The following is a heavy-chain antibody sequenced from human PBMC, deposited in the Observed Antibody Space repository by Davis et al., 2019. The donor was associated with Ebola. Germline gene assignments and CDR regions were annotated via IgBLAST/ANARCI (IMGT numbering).Heavy chain of an antibody. CDR2: ISWNSNNK. V-gene: IGHV3-9*01. CDR1: GFTFHDYA. D-gene: IGHD4-17*01. J-gene: IGHJ4*02. Sequence: LKISCAASGFTFHDYAMHWVRQAPGKGLEWVSGISWNSNNKAYADYADSVKGRFTVSRDNAKNSLYLQMNSLRTEDTAMYYCAKARGYGDYREFDSWGQGTLVTVSS. CDR3: AKARGYGDYREFDS.